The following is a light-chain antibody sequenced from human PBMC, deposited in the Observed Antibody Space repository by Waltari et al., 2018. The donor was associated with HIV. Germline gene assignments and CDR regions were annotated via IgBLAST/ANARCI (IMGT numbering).Light chain of an antibody. CDR3: SSFSDNNRIV. CDR1: SSHGGGYNS. CDR2: AVN. V-gene: IGLV2-8*01. J-gene: IGLJ1*01. Sequence: QSALTQPPSASGSPGQSVAISCTGTSSHGGGYNSASWHQQHPGKAPKLLIYAVNKRPSGVPDRFSGSKSGNTASLTVSGLQVDDEADYYCSSFSDNNRIVFGTGTRVTVL.